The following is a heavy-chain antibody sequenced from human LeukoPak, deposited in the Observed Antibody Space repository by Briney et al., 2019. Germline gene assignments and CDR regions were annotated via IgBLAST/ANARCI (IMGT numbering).Heavy chain of an antibody. CDR2: IDPSDSYT. Sequence: GESLKISCKGSGYSFTSYWISWVRQMPGKGLEWMGRIDPSDSYTNYSPSFQGHVTISADKSISTAYLQWSSLKASDTAMYYCAAYSYYTLYYFDYWGQGTLVTVSS. D-gene: IGHD3-3*01. V-gene: IGHV5-10-1*01. CDR1: GYSFTSYW. J-gene: IGHJ4*02. CDR3: AAYSYYTLYYFDY.